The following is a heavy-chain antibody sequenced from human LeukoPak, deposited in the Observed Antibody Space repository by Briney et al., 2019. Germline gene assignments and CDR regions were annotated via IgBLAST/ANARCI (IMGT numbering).Heavy chain of an antibody. J-gene: IGHJ5*02. CDR3: ARELGTVATNWFDP. CDR1: GGSIRSYY. D-gene: IGHD4-17*01. V-gene: IGHV4-59*01. CDR2: FYYSGST. Sequence: ASETLSLTCTVSGGSIRSYYWSWLRQPRGKGLEGIGHFYYSGSTNYNPSRKSQVTISVDTSKNQFSLKLSSVTAADTAVEYCARELGTVATNWFDPWGQGTLVTVSS.